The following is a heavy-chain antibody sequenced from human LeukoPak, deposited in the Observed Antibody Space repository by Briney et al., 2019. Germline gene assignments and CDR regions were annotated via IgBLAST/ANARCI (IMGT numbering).Heavy chain of an antibody. V-gene: IGHV3-23*01. CDR2: ISGSGGST. CDR1: GFTFSSYA. Sequence: GGSLRLSCAASGFTFSSYAMSWVRQAPGKGLEWVSAISGSGGSTYYADSVKGRFTISRDNSKNTLYLQMNSLRAEDTAVYYCAKSGLRYFDWLPYYMDVWGKGTTVTVSS. CDR3: AKSGLRYFDWLPYYMDV. J-gene: IGHJ6*03. D-gene: IGHD3-9*01.